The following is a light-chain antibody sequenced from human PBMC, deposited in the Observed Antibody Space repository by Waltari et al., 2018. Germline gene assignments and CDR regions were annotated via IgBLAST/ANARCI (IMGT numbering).Light chain of an antibody. CDR2: DVT. Sequence: QSALTQPRSVSGSPGQSVTISCTGTSSDVGGYYYVSWYQQHPGKAPKLILYDVTQRPSGVPGRCSGSKSGNTASLTISGLQAEDEADYYCCSYADTYTAVFGGGTKVTVL. CDR3: CSYADTYTAV. CDR1: SSDVGGYYY. J-gene: IGLJ3*02. V-gene: IGLV2-11*01.